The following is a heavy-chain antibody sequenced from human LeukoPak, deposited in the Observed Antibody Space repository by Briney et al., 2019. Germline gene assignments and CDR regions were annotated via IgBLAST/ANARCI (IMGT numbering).Heavy chain of an antibody. Sequence: SETLSLTCTVSGGSISSYYWSWIRQPPGKGLEWIGYIYCSGSTNYNPSLKSRVTISVDTSKNQFSLKLSSVTAADTAVYYCARGVAARPNRSYYYYYYMDVWGKGTTVTVSS. CDR3: ARGVAARPNRSYYYYYYMDV. CDR1: GGSISSYY. D-gene: IGHD6-6*01. J-gene: IGHJ6*03. V-gene: IGHV4-59*01. CDR2: IYCSGST.